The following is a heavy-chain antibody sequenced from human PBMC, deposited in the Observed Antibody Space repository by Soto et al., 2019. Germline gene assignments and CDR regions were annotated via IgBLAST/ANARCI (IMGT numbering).Heavy chain of an antibody. V-gene: IGHV3-33*01. CDR3: ARDPGIAAAAYYYYYGMDV. Sequence: QVQLVESGGGVVQPGRSLRLSCAASGFTFSSYGMHWVRQAPGKGLEWVAVILYDGSNKYYADSVKGRFTISRDNSKNTLYLQMNSLRAEDTAVYYCARDPGIAAAAYYYYYGMDVWGQGTTVTVSS. CDR2: ILYDGSNK. CDR1: GFTFSSYG. D-gene: IGHD6-13*01. J-gene: IGHJ6*02.